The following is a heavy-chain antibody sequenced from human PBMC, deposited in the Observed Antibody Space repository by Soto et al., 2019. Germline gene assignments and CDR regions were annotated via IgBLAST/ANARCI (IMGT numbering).Heavy chain of an antibody. CDR1: GYTFTSYY. CDR3: PRGFPYYYGSGSPGQTFDY. V-gene: IGHV1-46*01. D-gene: IGHD3-10*01. CDR2: INPSGGST. J-gene: IGHJ4*02. Sequence: QVQLVQSGAEVKKPGASVKVSCKASGYTFTSYYMHWVRQAPGQGLEWMGIINPSGGSTSYAQKLQGRVTMTRDTSTSTVYMELSSMRYEDTAVYYCPRGFPYYYGSGSPGQTFDYWGQGTLVTVSS.